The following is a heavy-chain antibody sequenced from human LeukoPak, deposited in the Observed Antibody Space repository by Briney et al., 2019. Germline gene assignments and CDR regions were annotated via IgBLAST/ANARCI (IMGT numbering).Heavy chain of an antibody. CDR3: AKDLMRDRWFGES. CDR1: GFTFSYYG. J-gene: IGHJ5*02. D-gene: IGHD3-10*01. CDR2: IRYDGNDK. V-gene: IGHV3-30*02. Sequence: GGSLRLSCAASGFTFSYYGMHWVRQAPGKGLEWVAFIRYDGNDKFYADSVKGRFTISRDTSRNTLYLQMNSLRAEDTAVYYCAKDLMRDRWFGESWGQGTLVTVSS.